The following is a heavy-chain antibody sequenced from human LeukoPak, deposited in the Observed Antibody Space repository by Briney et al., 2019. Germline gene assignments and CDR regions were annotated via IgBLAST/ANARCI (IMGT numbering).Heavy chain of an antibody. CDR2: IYTSGST. J-gene: IGHJ4*02. CDR3: AREVRLVAAAGTRGLIDY. CDR1: GGSISSYY. Sequence: SETLSLTCTVSGGSISSYYWSWIRQPAGKGLEWIGRIYTSGSTNYNPSLKSRVTISVDTSKNQFSLKLSSVTAAGTAVYYCAREVRLVAAAGTRGLIDYWGQGTLVTVSS. V-gene: IGHV4-4*07. D-gene: IGHD6-13*01.